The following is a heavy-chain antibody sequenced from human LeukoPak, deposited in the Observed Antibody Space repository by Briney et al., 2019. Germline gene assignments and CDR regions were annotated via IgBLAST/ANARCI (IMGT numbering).Heavy chain of an antibody. CDR3: ARGGVQPVDY. D-gene: IGHD2-2*01. CDR1: GFTFSSYW. J-gene: IGHJ4*02. V-gene: IGHV3-74*01. Sequence: PGGSLRLSCAASGFTFSSYWMHWVRQAPGKGLAWVADINTDGDITRYADSLKGRFTISRDNAKNTLYLQMNSLRDEDTSIYYCARGGVQPVDYWGQGTLVTVSS. CDR2: INTDGDIT.